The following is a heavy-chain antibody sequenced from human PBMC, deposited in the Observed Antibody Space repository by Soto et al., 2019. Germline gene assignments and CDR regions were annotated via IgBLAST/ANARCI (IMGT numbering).Heavy chain of an antibody. D-gene: IGHD1-26*01. V-gene: IGHV3-23*01. CDR1: GFTFSSYA. CDR3: AKSVGATTRYFQH. J-gene: IGHJ1*01. CDR2: ISGSGGST. Sequence: GGSLRLSCAASGFTFSSYAMSCVRQAPGKGLEWVSAISGSGGSTYYADSVKGRFTISIDNSKNTLYLQMNSLRAEDTAVYYCAKSVGATTRYFQHWGQGTMVTVSS.